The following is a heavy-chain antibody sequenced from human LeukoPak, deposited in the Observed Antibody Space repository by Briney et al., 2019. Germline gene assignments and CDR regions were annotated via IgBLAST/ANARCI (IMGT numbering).Heavy chain of an antibody. V-gene: IGHV1-18*04. J-gene: IGHJ4*02. D-gene: IGHD6-19*01. CDR1: GYTLTTFG. Sequence: ASVKVSRKASGYTLTTFGISWVRQAPGQGLEWMGWISAYNGNPNYAQKLRGRVTMTTDTSTSTAYMELRSLRSDDTAVYYCARDRHSSGWENFDYWGQGTLLTVSS. CDR3: ARDRHSSGWENFDY. CDR2: ISAYNGNP.